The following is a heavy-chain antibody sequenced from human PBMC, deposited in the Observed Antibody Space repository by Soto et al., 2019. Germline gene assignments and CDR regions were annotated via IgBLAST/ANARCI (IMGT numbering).Heavy chain of an antibody. Sequence: GGSLRLSCAASGFTVSSNYMSWVRQAPGKGLEWVSVIYSGGSTYYADSVKGRFTISRDNSKNTLYLQMNSLRAEDTAVYYCAREMFIVTIFGEPSAFDIWGQGTMVTVSS. CDR3: AREMFIVTIFGEPSAFDI. CDR2: IYSGGST. D-gene: IGHD3-3*01. J-gene: IGHJ3*02. V-gene: IGHV3-66*01. CDR1: GFTVSSNY.